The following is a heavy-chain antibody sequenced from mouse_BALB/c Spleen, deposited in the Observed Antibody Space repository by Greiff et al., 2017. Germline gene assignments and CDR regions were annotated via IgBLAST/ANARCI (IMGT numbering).Heavy chain of an antibody. CDR3: ARHRNGYYGGFDY. V-gene: IGHV5-12-2*01. D-gene: IGHD2-3*01. CDR2: ISNGGGST. J-gene: IGHJ2*01. Sequence: EVNVVESGGGLVKPGGSLKLSCAASGFTFSSYAMSWVRQTPEKRLEWVAYISNGGGSTYYPDTVKGRFTISRDNAKNTLYLQMSSLKSEDTAMYYCARHRNGYYGGFDYWGQGTTLTVSS. CDR1: GFTFSSYA.